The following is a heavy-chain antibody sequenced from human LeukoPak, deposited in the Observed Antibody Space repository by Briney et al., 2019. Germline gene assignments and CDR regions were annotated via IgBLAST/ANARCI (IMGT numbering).Heavy chain of an antibody. CDR1: GYTFTGYY. Sequence: ASVKVSCKASGYTFTGYYMHWVRQAPGQGLEWMGWINPNSGGTNYAQKFQGRVTMTRDTSISTAYMELSRLRSDDTAVYYCARGGSNRSSWYGDNWFDPWGQGTLVTVSS. D-gene: IGHD6-13*01. V-gene: IGHV1-2*02. CDR2: INPNSGGT. J-gene: IGHJ5*02. CDR3: ARGGSNRSSWYGDNWFDP.